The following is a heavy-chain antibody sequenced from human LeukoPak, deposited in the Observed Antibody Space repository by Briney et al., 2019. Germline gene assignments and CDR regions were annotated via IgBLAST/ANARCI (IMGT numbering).Heavy chain of an antibody. CDR2: IHYSGST. V-gene: IGHV4-59*08. D-gene: IGHD1-20*01. CDR1: GGSFSGYY. Sequence: SETLSLTCAVYGGSFSGYYWSCIRQPPGKGLEWIAYIHYSGSTSYNPSLKSRLTISLDTSKNQFSLKLSSVTAADTAVYHCARLDGNWNYFDYWGQGTLVTVSS. J-gene: IGHJ4*02. CDR3: ARLDGNWNYFDY.